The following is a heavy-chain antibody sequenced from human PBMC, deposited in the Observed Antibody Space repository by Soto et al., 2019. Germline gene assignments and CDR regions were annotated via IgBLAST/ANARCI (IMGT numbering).Heavy chain of an antibody. D-gene: IGHD6-19*01. Sequence: QVQLVQSGAEVKKSGASMKVSCKASGYTFTNYGVAWVRRAPGQGLEWMGWISGNNGDTKYAQNLQNRVTMTTDTSTNTAYMEVRSLRSDDTAVYYCGRGGLAVSGTCDYWGQGTLVTVSS. V-gene: IGHV1-18*01. CDR1: GYTFTNYG. J-gene: IGHJ4*02. CDR3: GRGGLAVSGTCDY. CDR2: ISGNNGDT.